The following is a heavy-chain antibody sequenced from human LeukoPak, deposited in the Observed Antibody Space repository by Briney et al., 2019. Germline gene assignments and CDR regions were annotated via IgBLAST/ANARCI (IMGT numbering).Heavy chain of an antibody. CDR3: AKDTGDYYDTSGNYYAGWFDP. J-gene: IGHJ5*02. CDR2: IRYDGNNK. Sequence: GGSLRLSCEASGFSFSYFGLHWVRQAPGKGLEWVAFIRYDGNNKYFADSVKGRFTISRDNSKNTVYLQMNSLKPEDTAVYHCAKDTGDYYDTSGNYYAGWFDPWGQGTLVTVSS. CDR1: GFSFSYFG. D-gene: IGHD3-22*01. V-gene: IGHV3-30*02.